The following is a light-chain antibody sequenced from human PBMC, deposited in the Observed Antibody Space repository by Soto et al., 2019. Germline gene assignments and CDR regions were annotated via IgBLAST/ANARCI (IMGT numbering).Light chain of an antibody. J-gene: IGKJ2*01. V-gene: IGKV3-20*01. CDR2: GAS. Sequence: EIVLTQSPGTLSLSPGERATLSCRASQSVSSSDLAWYQQKRGQAPRLLIYGASSMATGIPDRFSGSGSGTYVTLTISRLEPEDFAVYYCQHYWSSPSMYTFGQGTKLEIK. CDR1: QSVSSSD. CDR3: QHYWSSPSMYT.